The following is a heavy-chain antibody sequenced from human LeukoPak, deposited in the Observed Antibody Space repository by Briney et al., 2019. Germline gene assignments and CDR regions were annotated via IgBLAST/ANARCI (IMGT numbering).Heavy chain of an antibody. CDR3: ARVSGIGH. CDR2: INHSGST. CDR1: GGSFSGYD. Sequence: PSETLSLTCAVYGGSFSGYDWSWIRQPPGKGLEWIGEINHSGSTNYNPSLKSRVTISVDTSKNQFSLKLSSVTAADTAVYYCARVSGIGHWGQGTLVTVSS. D-gene: IGHD6-13*01. V-gene: IGHV4-34*01. J-gene: IGHJ4*02.